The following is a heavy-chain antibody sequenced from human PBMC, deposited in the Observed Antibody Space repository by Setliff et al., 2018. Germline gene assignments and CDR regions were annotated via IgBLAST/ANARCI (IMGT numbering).Heavy chain of an antibody. CDR1: GGTFSTYG. V-gene: IGHV1-69*13. CDR2: IMPIFGTI. CDR3: AREEGYYYDSTDYYYYTDV. D-gene: IGHD3-22*01. Sequence: GASVKVSCKASGGTFSTYGITWVRQAPGQGLEWVGGIMPIFGTINYAQKFQGRVTITADESTSTVYMELSSLRSDDTALYYCAREEGYYYDSTDYYYYTDVWGKGTTVTVSS. J-gene: IGHJ6*03.